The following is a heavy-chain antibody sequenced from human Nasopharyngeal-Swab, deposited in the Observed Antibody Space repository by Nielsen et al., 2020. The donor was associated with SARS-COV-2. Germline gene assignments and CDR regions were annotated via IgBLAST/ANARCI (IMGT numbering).Heavy chain of an antibody. CDR2: ISYDGSKK. V-gene: IGHV3-30*03. J-gene: IGHJ3*02. CDR1: GFTFSSYG. D-gene: IGHD3-22*01. CDR3: ATDAPGSGFALDT. Sequence: GGSLRLSCAASGFTFSSYGMHWVRQAPGKGLEWVAFISYDGSKKYFLDSVKGRFTISRDNPMNRMYLQMNSLRAEDTALYYCATDAPGSGFALDTWGQGTMVTVLS.